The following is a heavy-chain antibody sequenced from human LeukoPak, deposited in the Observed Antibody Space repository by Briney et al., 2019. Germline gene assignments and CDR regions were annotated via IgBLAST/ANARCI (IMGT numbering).Heavy chain of an antibody. CDR1: GDSVSSNSAA. Sequence: SQTLSLTCAISGDSVSSNSAAWNWIRQSPSRGLEWLGRTYYRSKWYNDYAVSVKSRITINPDTSKNQFSLQLNSVTPEDTAVYYCARASYYYGSGSYYSNLYYYYGMDVWGQGTTVTVSS. CDR3: ARASYYYGSGSYYSNLYYYYGMDV. J-gene: IGHJ6*02. V-gene: IGHV6-1*01. D-gene: IGHD3-10*01. CDR2: TYYRSKWYN.